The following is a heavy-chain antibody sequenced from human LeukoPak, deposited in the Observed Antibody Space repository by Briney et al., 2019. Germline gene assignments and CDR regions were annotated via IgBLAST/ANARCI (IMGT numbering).Heavy chain of an antibody. V-gene: IGHV4-34*01. J-gene: IGHJ4*02. CDR3: ASRNFCSSTGGYAFDY. D-gene: IGHD2-2*01. Sequence: SETLSLACAVYGEPFNSNYWNWVRQSPGKGLEWIGEINNSGSTNYNPSLKSRVTISVDTSKNQFSLKLNAVTAADTAVYYYASRNFCSSTGGYAFDYWGQGTLVTVSS. CDR2: INNSGST. CDR1: GEPFNSNY.